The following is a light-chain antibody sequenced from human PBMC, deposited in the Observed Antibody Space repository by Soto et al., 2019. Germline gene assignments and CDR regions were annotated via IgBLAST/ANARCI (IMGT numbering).Light chain of an antibody. V-gene: IGKV1-6*01. CDR3: LQKCFYHFT. CDR1: QGIRND. J-gene: IGKJ3*01. CDR2: AAS. Sequence: AIQMTQSPSSLSASVGDRVTITCRASQGIRNDLDWFQQKPGKAPKLLIYAASNLQSGVPARFSGSGSGTDFTLTISSLQPENFATYYCLQKCFYHFTFGPGNKVDIK.